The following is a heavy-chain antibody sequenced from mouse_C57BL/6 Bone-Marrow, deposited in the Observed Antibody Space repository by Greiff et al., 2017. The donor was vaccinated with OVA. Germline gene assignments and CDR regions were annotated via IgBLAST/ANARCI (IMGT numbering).Heavy chain of an antibody. CDR3: ARERGLITTFYAMDY. J-gene: IGHJ4*01. CDR1: GYTFPSYW. CDR2: IDPSDSYT. D-gene: IGHD1-1*01. Sequence: QVQLQQPGAELVKPGASVKLSCKASGYTFPSYWIQWVKQRPGQGLEWIGEIDPSDSYTNYNQKFKGKATLTVDTSSSTAYMQLSSLTSEDSAVYYCARERGLITTFYAMDYWGQGTSVTGSS. V-gene: IGHV1-50*01.